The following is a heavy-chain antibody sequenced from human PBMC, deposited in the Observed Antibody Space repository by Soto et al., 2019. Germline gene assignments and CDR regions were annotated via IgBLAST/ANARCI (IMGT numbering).Heavy chain of an antibody. V-gene: IGHV4-59*01. J-gene: IGHJ3*02. CDR2: IYYSGST. Sequence: SETLSLTCTVSGGSISSYYWSWIRQPPGKGLEWIGYIYYSGSTNYNPSLKSRVTISVDTSKNQFSLKLSSVTAADTAVYYCAREGTIYCTNGVCRAFDIRGQGTMVTVSS. D-gene: IGHD2-8*01. CDR3: AREGTIYCTNGVCRAFDI. CDR1: GGSISSYY.